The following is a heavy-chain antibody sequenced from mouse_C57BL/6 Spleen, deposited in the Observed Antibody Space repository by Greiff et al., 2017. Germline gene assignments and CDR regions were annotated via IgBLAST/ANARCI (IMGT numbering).Heavy chain of an antibody. V-gene: IGHV1-22*01. J-gene: IGHJ3*01. D-gene: IGHD2-4*01. Sequence: EVKVVESGPELVKPGASVKMSCKASGYTFTDYNMHWVKQSHGKSLEWIGNINPNNGGTSYNQKFKGKATLTVNKSSSTAYMELRSLTSEDSAVYYCARIYYDNDGAWAWFAYWGQGTLVTVSA. CDR1: GYTFTDYN. CDR3: ARIYYDNDGAWAWFAY. CDR2: INPNNGGT.